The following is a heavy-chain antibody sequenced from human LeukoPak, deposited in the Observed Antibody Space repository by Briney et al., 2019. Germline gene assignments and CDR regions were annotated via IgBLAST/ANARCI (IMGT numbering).Heavy chain of an antibody. V-gene: IGHV1-8*01. J-gene: IGHJ3*02. CDR3: ASNVAVAGAFDI. Sequence: APVKVSCKASGYTFTSYDINWVRQATGQGLEWMGWMNPNSGNTGYAQKFQGRVTVTRNTSISTAYMELSSLRSEDTAVYYCASNVAVAGAFDIWGQGTMVTVSS. D-gene: IGHD6-19*01. CDR2: MNPNSGNT. CDR1: GYTFTSYD.